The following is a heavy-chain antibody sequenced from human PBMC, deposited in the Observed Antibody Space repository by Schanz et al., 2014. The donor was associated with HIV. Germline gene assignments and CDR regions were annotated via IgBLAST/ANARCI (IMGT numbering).Heavy chain of an antibody. D-gene: IGHD6-13*01. CDR3: ARPPAAAGPFDY. V-gene: IGHV4-34*01. Sequence: QVQLQQWGAGLLKPSETLSLTCAVYGASLNGYYWTWIRQPPGKGLEWIGEINHSESTNYNPSLNARDTLPEDPSKNLSPLKRGSVTAADTAVYYCARPPAAAGPFDYWGQGTLVTVSS. CDR1: GASLNGYY. J-gene: IGHJ4*02. CDR2: INHSEST.